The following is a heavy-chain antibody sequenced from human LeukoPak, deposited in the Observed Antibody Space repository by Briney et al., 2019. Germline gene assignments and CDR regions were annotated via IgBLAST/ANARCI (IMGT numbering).Heavy chain of an antibody. J-gene: IGHJ5*02. CDR1: GFAFSSHA. V-gene: IGHV3-30*04. Sequence: PGRSLRLSCAASGFAFSSHAMHWVRQAPGKGLEWVAVISYDENTKYYADSVKGRFTISRDNSRNTLYLQMNSLRADDTALYYCARDLYSSSSVNWFDPWGQGTLATVSS. D-gene: IGHD6-6*01. CDR3: ARDLYSSSSVNWFDP. CDR2: ISYDENTK.